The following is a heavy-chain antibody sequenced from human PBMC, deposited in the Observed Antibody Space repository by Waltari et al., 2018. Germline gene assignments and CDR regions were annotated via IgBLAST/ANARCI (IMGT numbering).Heavy chain of an antibody. CDR2: ISGSGTIV. Sequence: QVQLVESGGGLVEPGGSRRLSCAGSGFNLGAYYMTWIRQAPGNGLEWISYISGSGTIVNYADSVKGRFTISRDNARNSLYLQMDSLRADDTAVYYCARDFRNGASDIWGRGTMVTVAS. CDR3: ARDFRNGASDI. D-gene: IGHD1-1*01. J-gene: IGHJ3*02. CDR1: GFNLGAYY. V-gene: IGHV3-11*04.